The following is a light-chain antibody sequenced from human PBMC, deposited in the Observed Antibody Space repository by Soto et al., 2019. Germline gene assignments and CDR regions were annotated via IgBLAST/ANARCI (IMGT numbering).Light chain of an antibody. V-gene: IGKV3-20*01. J-gene: IGKJ4*01. Sequence: EIVLTQSPGTLCLSPGERATLSCRASQSVSSNYLAWYQQRPGQAPRLLIYGASSRATGVPDRFSGSGSGTDFTLTISRLEPEDFAVYYCQQFSSYPLTFGGGTKVDIK. CDR3: QQFSSYPLT. CDR1: QSVSSNY. CDR2: GAS.